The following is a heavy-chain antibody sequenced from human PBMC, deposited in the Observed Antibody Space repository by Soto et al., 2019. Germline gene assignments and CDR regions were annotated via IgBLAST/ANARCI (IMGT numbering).Heavy chain of an antibody. CDR1: GYTFGSYA. CDR3: ERDHTTYCSGGSCSFDS. Sequence: SCKASGYTFGSYAMHWVRQAPGKGLEGVGGRSYDGSDKYCADSAKSKLTMSRDNSKNTLDRQINSLTVEDEAVVVCERDHTTYCSGGSCSFDSWGQATLVPVSS. J-gene: IGHJ4*02. CDR2: RSYDGSDK. V-gene: IGHV3-30-3*01. D-gene: IGHD2-15*01.